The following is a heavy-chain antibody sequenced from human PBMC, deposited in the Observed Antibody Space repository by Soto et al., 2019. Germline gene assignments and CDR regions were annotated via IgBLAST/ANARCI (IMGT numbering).Heavy chain of an antibody. J-gene: IGHJ4*02. V-gene: IGHV4-61*01. Sequence: PSETLSLTCTVSGGSVSSGSYYWSWIRQPPGKGLEWIGYIYYSGSTNYNPSLKSRVTISVDTSKNQFSLKLSSVTAADTAVYYCARIVLGGVAYYFDYWGQGTLVTVSS. D-gene: IGHD6-6*01. CDR1: GGSVSSGSYY. CDR3: ARIVLGGVAYYFDY. CDR2: IYYSGST.